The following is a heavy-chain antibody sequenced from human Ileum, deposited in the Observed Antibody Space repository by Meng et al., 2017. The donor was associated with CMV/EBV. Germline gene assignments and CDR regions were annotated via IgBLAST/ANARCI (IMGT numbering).Heavy chain of an antibody. J-gene: IGHJ4*02. CDR1: GASISRYY. CDR3: ARAAARGVPVDF. D-gene: IGHD3-10*01. Sequence: QLPLQESVPGLVKPSEPLSLPCTVFGASISRYYWTWTRQPAGKGLEFIGRIHSSGNTDYNPSLMSRVTMSIDTSKNQLSLNLNSVTAADTAVYYCARAAARGVPVDFWGQGMLVTVSS. V-gene: IGHV4-4*07. CDR2: IHSSGNT.